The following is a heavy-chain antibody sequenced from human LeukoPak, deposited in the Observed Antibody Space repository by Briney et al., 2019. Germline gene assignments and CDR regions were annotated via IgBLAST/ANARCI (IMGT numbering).Heavy chain of an antibody. D-gene: IGHD6-13*01. V-gene: IGHV3-74*01. CDR3: ARASPRIAAAGPDAFDI. CDR2: INGDGNTI. CDR1: GFTFSSYW. Sequence: GGSLRLSCAASGFTFSSYWMHWVRQAPGKGLVWVSRINGDGNTINYADSVRGRFTISRDNSKNTLYLQMNSLRAEDTAVYYCARASPRIAAAGPDAFDIWGQGTMVTVSS. J-gene: IGHJ3*02.